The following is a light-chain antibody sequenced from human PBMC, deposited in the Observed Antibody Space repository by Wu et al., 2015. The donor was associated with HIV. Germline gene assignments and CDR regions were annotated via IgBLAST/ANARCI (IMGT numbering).Light chain of an antibody. CDR2: GAS. CDR3: QKYNTAPWT. J-gene: IGKJ1*01. CDR1: QTVGSN. V-gene: IGKV3-15*01. Sequence: EIVLTQSPGTLSLSPGERATLSCRASQTVGSNLAWYQQKPGQTPRLLIYGASTRATGIPARFSGSGSGTAFTLTISSLQSEDFAVYYCQKYNTAPWTFGQGTKVEMK.